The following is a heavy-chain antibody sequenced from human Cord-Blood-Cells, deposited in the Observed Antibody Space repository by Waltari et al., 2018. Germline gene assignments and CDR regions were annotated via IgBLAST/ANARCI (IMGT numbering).Heavy chain of an antibody. J-gene: IGHJ4*02. CDR2: NSDYNGNT. CDR1: GYTFTSYG. V-gene: IGHV1-18*04. CDR3: AREGRIVGAIIFDY. Sequence: QVQLVQSGAEVKKPGASVKVSCKASGYTFTSYGISWVRPAPGQGLEWMGWNSDYNGNTNYAPKLQGRVTMTTDTSTSTAYMELRSLRSDDTAVYYCAREGRIVGAIIFDYWGQGTLVTVSS. D-gene: IGHD1-26*01.